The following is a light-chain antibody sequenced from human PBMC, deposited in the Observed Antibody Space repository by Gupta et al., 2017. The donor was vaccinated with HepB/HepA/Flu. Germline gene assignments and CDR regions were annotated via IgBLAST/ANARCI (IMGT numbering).Light chain of an antibody. CDR1: QSVSSY. CDR3: QQRSNWPLT. Sequence: DIVLTQSPATLSSSPGERATLSCRASQSVSSYLAWYQQKPGQAPRLLIYDASNRATGIPARFSGSGSGTDFTLTISSLEPEDFAVYYCQQRSNWPLTFGGGTKVEI. J-gene: IGKJ4*01. CDR2: DAS. V-gene: IGKV3-11*01.